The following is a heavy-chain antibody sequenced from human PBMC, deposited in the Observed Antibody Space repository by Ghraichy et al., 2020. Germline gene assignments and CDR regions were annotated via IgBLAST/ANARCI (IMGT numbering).Heavy chain of an antibody. D-gene: IGHD6-25*01. CDR3: VRVGSGPATVYYDYYYGMDV. Sequence: GGSLRLSCTASGFNFNSYSMAWVRQAPGKGLEWISYISNSGYTVNYADSVKGRFTLSRDNARNSLFLEMNSLRHEDTAIYYCVRVGSGPATVYYDYYYGMDVWGQGTTVTVSS. V-gene: IGHV3-48*02. CDR2: ISNSGYTV. J-gene: IGHJ6*02. CDR1: GFNFNSYS.